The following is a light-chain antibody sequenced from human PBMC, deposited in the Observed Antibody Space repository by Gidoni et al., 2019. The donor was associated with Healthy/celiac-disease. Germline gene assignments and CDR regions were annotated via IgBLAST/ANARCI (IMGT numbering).Light chain of an antibody. J-gene: IGKJ1*01. CDR1: QSVSSN. V-gene: IGKV3-15*01. CDR2: GAS. CDR3: QQYNNWPRT. Sequence: EIVMTQSPATLSVSPGERATLSCRASQSVSSNLAWYQQKPGQAPRLLIYGASTRAPGIPARFSGSGSGTEFTLTISSLQSEDVAVYYCQQYNNWPRTFGQGTKVEIK.